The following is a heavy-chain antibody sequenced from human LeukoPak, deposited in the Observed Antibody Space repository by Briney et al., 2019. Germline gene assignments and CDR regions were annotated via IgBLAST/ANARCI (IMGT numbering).Heavy chain of an antibody. D-gene: IGHD1-26*01. CDR2: INADGSST. J-gene: IGHJ4*02. CDR1: GFTFSNYG. CDR3: ARGGGATLARY. V-gene: IGHV3-74*01. Sequence: GGSLRLSCAASGFTFSNYGVHWVRQAPGKGLVWVSRINADGSSTSYADSVKGRFTISRDNAKNTLFLQMNSLRAEDTAVYYCARGGGATLARYWGQGTLVTVSS.